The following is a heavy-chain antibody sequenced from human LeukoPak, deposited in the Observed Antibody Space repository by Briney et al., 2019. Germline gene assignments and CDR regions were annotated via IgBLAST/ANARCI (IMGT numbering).Heavy chain of an antibody. J-gene: IGHJ3*02. CDR3: ARDGPGSIVGATNDAFDI. Sequence: GASVKVSCKASGYTFTGYYMHWVRQAPGQGLEWMGWINPNSGGTNYAQKFQGRVTMTRDTSISTAYMELSRLRSEDTAVYYCARDGPGSIVGATNDAFDIWGQGTMVTVSS. V-gene: IGHV1-2*02. D-gene: IGHD1-26*01. CDR2: INPNSGGT. CDR1: GYTFTGYY.